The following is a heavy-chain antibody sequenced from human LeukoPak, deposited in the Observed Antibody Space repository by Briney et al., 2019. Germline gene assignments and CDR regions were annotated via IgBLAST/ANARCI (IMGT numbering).Heavy chain of an antibody. CDR2: ISDSGTTI. CDR3: ARQQRGFDY. J-gene: IGHJ4*02. CDR1: GFTFSSYE. Sequence: PGGSLRLSCAASGFTFSSYEMSWVRQAPGKGLEWVSYISDSGTTIYYGDSVKGRFTISRDNAKKSLYLQMNSLRAEDTAVYYCARQQRGFDYWGQGTLVTVSS. V-gene: IGHV3-48*03.